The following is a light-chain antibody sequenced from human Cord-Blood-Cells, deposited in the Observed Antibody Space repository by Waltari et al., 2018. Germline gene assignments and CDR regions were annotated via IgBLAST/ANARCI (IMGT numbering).Light chain of an antibody. CDR3: QQYNSYGT. CDR2: DAS. V-gene: IGKV1-5*01. Sequence: DIQMTQSPSTLSASVGYRVTITCRASQSISSWLAWYQQKPGKAPKLLIYDASSLESGVPSRFSGSGSGTEFTLTISSLQPDDFATYYCQQYNSYGTFGQGTKVEIK. CDR1: QSISSW. J-gene: IGKJ1*01.